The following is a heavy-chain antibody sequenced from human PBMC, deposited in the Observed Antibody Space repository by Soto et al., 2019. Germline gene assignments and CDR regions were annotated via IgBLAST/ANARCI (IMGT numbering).Heavy chain of an antibody. CDR1: GFTFSNAW. V-gene: IGHV3-15*01. Sequence: EVQLVESGGGLVKPGGSLRLSCAASGFTFSNAWMTWVRQAPGKGLECVGRIKSETNGGTADYGAPVKGRFSISRDDSRNTLFLQIDSLKTEDTAVYYCTAELAGTKTGSWGQGTLVTVSS. CDR3: TAELAGTKTGS. J-gene: IGHJ4*02. CDR2: IKSETNGGTA. D-gene: IGHD1-1*01.